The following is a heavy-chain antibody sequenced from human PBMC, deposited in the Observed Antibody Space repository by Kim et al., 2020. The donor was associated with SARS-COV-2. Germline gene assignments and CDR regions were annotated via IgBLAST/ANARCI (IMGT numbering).Heavy chain of an antibody. V-gene: IGHV3-33*01. CDR2: IWYDGSNK. CDR1: GFTFSSYG. J-gene: IGHJ6*02. Sequence: GGSLRLSCAASGFTFSSYGMHWVRQAPGKGLEWVAVIWYDGSNKYYADSVKGRFTISRDNSKNTLYLQMNSLRAEDTAVYYCARMLRRYCSGGSCYSVLYYYYGMDIWGQGTTVTASS. D-gene: IGHD2-15*01. CDR3: ARMLRRYCSGGSCYSVLYYYYGMDI.